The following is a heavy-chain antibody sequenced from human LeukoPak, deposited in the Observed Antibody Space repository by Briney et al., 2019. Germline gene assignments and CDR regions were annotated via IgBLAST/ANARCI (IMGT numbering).Heavy chain of an antibody. CDR3: ARDTGIVGATSYAFDI. J-gene: IGHJ3*02. V-gene: IGHV3-20*04. Sequence: PGGSLRLSCAASGFTFDDYGMSWVRQAPGKGLEWVSGINWNGGSTGYADSVKGRFTISRDNAKNSLYLQMNSLRAEDTALYYYARDTGIVGATSYAFDIWGQGTMVTVSS. CDR1: GFTFDDYG. CDR2: INWNGGST. D-gene: IGHD1-26*01.